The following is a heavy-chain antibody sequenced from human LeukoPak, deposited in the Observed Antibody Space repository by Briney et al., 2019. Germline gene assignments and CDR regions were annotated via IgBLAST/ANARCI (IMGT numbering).Heavy chain of an antibody. CDR1: GDSVSSNGAV. CDR3: ARAQAYTGNGMDV. J-gene: IGHJ6*02. CDR2: TYYRSKWYN. V-gene: IGHV6-1*01. D-gene: IGHD2-21*01. Sequence: SQTLSLTCAISGDSVSSNGAVWNWIRQSPSRGLEWLGRTYYRSKWYNEYAVSVTSRITINPDTSKNQFSLYLNSVAPEDTAVYYCARAQAYTGNGMDVWGQGTTVTVSS.